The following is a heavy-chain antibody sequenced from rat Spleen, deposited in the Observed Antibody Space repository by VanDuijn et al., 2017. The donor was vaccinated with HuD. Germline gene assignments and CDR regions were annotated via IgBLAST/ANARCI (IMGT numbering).Heavy chain of an antibody. J-gene: IGHJ2*01. D-gene: IGHD1-1*01. CDR1: GFTFNKYW. CDR2: ITNSGGNI. Sequence: EVQLVESGGGLVQPGRSLKLSCVASGFTFNKYWMNWIRQAPGKGLEWVASITNSGGNIYYPDSVKGRFTVSRDNAQNTLYLQMNSLRSEDTATYYCTRENYYSGDYWGQGVMVTVSS. CDR3: TRENYYSGDY. V-gene: IGHV5-31*01.